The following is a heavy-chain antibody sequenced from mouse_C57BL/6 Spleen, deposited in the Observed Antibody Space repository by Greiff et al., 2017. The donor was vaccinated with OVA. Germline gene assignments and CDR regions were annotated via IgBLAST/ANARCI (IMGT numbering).Heavy chain of an antibody. CDR1: GYTFTSYW. CDR3: AREYWESGYGIYYFDY. J-gene: IGHJ2*01. CDR2: IDPNSGGT. V-gene: IGHV1-72*01. D-gene: IGHD2-10*02. Sequence: VQLQQPGAELVKPGASVKLSCKASGYTFTSYWMHWVKQRPGRGLEWIGRIDPNSGGTKYNEKFKSKATLTVDKPSSTAYMQLSSLTSEDSAVYYCAREYWESGYGIYYFDYWGQGTTLTVSS.